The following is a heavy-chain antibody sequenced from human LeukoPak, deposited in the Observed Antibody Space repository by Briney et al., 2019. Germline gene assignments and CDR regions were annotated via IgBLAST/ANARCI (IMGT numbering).Heavy chain of an antibody. CDR3: AKDRPNYYGSNGHYYKLNGDC. CDR2: ISGRGTET. V-gene: IGHV3-23*01. Sequence: PGGSLRLSCAITFKNYAVTWVRQAPGKGLEWVSSISGRGTETYYADSVQGRFTISKDTSGSTVFLQMNSLRADDTAVYYCAKDRPNYYGSNGHYYKLNGDCWGQGTLVTVSS. J-gene: IGHJ4*02. CDR1: TFKNYA. D-gene: IGHD3-22*01.